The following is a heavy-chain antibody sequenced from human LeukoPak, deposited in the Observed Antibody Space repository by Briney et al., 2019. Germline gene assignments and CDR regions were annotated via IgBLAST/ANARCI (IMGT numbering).Heavy chain of an antibody. CDR3: ARSGFGTGYSSSWYGY. Sequence: GASVKVSCKASGYTFTSYYMHWVRQAPGQGLEWMGIINPSGGSTSYAQKFQGRVTMTRDTSISTGYMELSSLRSDDTAVYYCARSGFGTGYSSSWYGYWGQGTLVTVSS. D-gene: IGHD6-13*01. CDR2: INPSGGST. J-gene: IGHJ4*02. CDR1: GYTFTSYY. V-gene: IGHV1-46*01.